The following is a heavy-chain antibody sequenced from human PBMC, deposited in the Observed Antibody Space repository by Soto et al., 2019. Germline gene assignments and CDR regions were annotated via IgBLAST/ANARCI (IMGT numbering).Heavy chain of an antibody. J-gene: IGHJ5*02. CDR3: ARDLGHYYDTSGYFRSLFDP. V-gene: IGHV1-2*02. CDR1: GYTFTDYY. Sequence: RASVKVSCKASGYTFTDYYMHWVRRAPGQGLEWMGWINPNSGGTNYAQKFQGRVTMTRDTSISTAYMELSRLRSDDTAVYYCARDLGHYYDTSGYFRSLFDPWGQGTLVTVSS. D-gene: IGHD3-22*01. CDR2: INPNSGGT.